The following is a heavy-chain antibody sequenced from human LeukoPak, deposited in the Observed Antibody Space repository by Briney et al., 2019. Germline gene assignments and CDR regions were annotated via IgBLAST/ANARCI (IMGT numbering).Heavy chain of an antibody. Sequence: SETLSLTCTVSGGSNSSYYWSWIRQPPGKGLEWIGYIYYSGSTNYNPSLKSRVTISVDTSKNQFSLKLSSVTAADTAVYYCARGPYYYDYWGQGTLVTVSS. CDR2: IYYSGST. J-gene: IGHJ4*02. CDR3: ARGPYYYDY. CDR1: GGSNSSYY. V-gene: IGHV4-59*01.